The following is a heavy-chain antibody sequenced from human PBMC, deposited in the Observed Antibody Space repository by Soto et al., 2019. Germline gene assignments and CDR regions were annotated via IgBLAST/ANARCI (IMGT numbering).Heavy chain of an antibody. V-gene: IGHV1-3*01. CDR2: INAGNGNT. CDR1: GYTFTSYA. D-gene: IGHD6-13*01. J-gene: IGHJ4*02. CDR3: AIRKYSSSWYQSFYFDY. Sequence: QVQLVQSGAEVKKPGASVKVSCKASGYTFTSYAMHWVRQAPGQRLEWMGWINAGNGNTKYSQKFQGRVTITRDTSASTAYMELSSLRSEDTAVYYCAIRKYSSSWYQSFYFDYWGQGTLVTVSS.